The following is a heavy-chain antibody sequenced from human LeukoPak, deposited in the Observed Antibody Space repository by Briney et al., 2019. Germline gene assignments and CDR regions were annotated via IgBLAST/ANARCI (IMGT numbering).Heavy chain of an antibody. CDR3: ARAGEQQLVLRGFRAFDY. J-gene: IGHJ4*02. CDR2: ISSSSSTI. V-gene: IGHV3-48*04. D-gene: IGHD6-13*01. CDR1: GFTFSSYS. Sequence: PGGSLRLSCAASGFTFSSYSMNWVRQAPGKGLEWVSYISSSSSTIYYADSVKGRFTISRDNAKNSLYLQMNSLRAEDTAVYYCARAGEQQLVLRGFRAFDYWGQGTLVTVSS.